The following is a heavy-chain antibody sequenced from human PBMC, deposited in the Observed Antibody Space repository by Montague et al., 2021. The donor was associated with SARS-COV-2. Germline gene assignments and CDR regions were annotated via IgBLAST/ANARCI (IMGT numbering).Heavy chain of an antibody. D-gene: IGHD5/OR15-5a*01. V-gene: IGHV4-39*01. CDR3: ARHVSNLRAAVDYFDY. CDR1: GGTISTDNLYWY. CDR2: ILHNGDS. J-gene: IGHJ4*02. Sequence: SETLSLTCLVSGGTISTDNLYWYWAWIRQPPGKGLEWIGSILHNGDSXDNPSLNTRVTISIDTSRNHFSLSLTSVTAPDTAVYYCARHVSNLRAAVDYFDYWGQGTLVTVSS.